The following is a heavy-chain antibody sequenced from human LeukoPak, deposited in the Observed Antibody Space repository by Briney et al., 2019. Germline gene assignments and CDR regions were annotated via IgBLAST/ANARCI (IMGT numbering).Heavy chain of an antibody. Sequence: SETLSLTCAVYGGSFSGYYWSWIRQPPGKGLEWIGEINHSGSTNYHPSLKSRVTISVATSKNQFSLKLSSVTAADTAVYYCAIGRGYSYGYFDYWGQGTLVTVSS. D-gene: IGHD5-18*01. V-gene: IGHV4-34*01. CDR1: GGSFSGYY. CDR2: INHSGST. CDR3: AIGRGYSYGYFDY. J-gene: IGHJ4*02.